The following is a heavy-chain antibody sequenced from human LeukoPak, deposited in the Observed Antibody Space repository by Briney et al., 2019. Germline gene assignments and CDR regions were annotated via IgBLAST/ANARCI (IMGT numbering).Heavy chain of an antibody. Sequence: GGSLRLSCAASGFTFSSYWMHWVRQAPGKGLVWVSRINSDGSSTSYADSVKGRFTISRDNAKNTLYLQMNSLRAEDTAVYYCASLPTVTTGYYFDYWGQGTLATVSS. CDR3: ASLPTVTTGYYFDY. V-gene: IGHV3-74*01. CDR2: INSDGSST. CDR1: GFTFSSYW. J-gene: IGHJ4*02. D-gene: IGHD4-17*01.